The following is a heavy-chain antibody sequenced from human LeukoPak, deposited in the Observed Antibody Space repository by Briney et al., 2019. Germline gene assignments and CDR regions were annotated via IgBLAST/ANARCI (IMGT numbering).Heavy chain of an antibody. V-gene: IGHV1-46*01. Sequence: ASVKVSCKASGYTFTSYYMHWVRQAPGQGLEWMGIINPSGGSTSYAQKFQGRVTMTRDTSTSTVYMELSSLRSEDTAVYYCARDDGSGSYYNTNFDYWGQGTLVTVSS. CDR3: ARDDGSGSYYNTNFDY. J-gene: IGHJ4*02. D-gene: IGHD3-10*01. CDR2: INPSGGST. CDR1: GYTFTSYY.